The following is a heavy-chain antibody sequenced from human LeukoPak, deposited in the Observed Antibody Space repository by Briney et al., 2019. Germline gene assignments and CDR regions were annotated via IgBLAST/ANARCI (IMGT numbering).Heavy chain of an antibody. Sequence: ASETLSLTCTVSGGSISSSSDYWGWIRQPPGKGLEWIGSIYYSGSTYYNPSLKSRVTISVDTSKNQFSLKLSSVTAADTAVYYCARGRGYSYGYDFDSWGQGALVAVSS. V-gene: IGHV4-39*07. D-gene: IGHD5-18*01. CDR1: GGSISSSSDY. J-gene: IGHJ4*02. CDR3: ARGRGYSYGYDFDS. CDR2: IYYSGST.